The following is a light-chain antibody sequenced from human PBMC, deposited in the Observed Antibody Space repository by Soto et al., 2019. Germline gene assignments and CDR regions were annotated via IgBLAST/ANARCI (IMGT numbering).Light chain of an antibody. CDR3: QQRSSWPLT. Sequence: EIVLTQSPATLSLSPGETATLSCRASQSVSSSLAWYQQKPGQTPRLLIYDASNRATGIPARFSGSGSGTDFTRTVRSLEPEDFAVYYCQQRSSWPLTFGGGTKVEIK. V-gene: IGKV3-11*01. CDR2: DAS. CDR1: QSVSSS. J-gene: IGKJ4*01.